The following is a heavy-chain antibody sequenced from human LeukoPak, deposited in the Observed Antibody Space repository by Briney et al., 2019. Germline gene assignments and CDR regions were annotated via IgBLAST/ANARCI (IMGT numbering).Heavy chain of an antibody. CDR1: GFTLRDYY. D-gene: IGHD5-24*01. J-gene: IGHJ4*02. CDR3: ASGIRDGYSIFDY. CDR2: ISSSGTYT. V-gene: IGHV3-11*06. Sequence: GGSLRLSCAASGFTLRDYYMTWIRQAPGKGLEWVSCISSSGTYTNYADSVKGRFTISRDNAKNSLYLQMNSLRAEDTAVYYCASGIRDGYSIFDYWGQGTLVTVYS.